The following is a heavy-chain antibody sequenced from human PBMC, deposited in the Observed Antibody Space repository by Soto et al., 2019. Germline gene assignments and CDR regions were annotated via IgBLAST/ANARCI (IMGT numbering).Heavy chain of an antibody. D-gene: IGHD4-4*01. J-gene: IGHJ5*02. Sequence: SETLSLTCAVSGGSISSTNWWGWGRQPPGKGLEWIGEIYHSGSTNYNPSLKSRVTISVDKSKNQFSLKLSSVTAADTAVYYCARAYDYSSNRFDPWGQGTLVTVSS. CDR1: GGSISSTNW. CDR3: ARAYDYSSNRFDP. V-gene: IGHV4-4*02. CDR2: IYHSGST.